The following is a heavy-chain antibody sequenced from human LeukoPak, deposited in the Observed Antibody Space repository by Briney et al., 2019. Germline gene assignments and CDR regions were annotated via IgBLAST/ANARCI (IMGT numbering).Heavy chain of an antibody. D-gene: IGHD3-22*01. CDR2: ISSSSSYI. Sequence: GGSLRLSCAASGFTFSSYSMNWVRQAPGKGLEWVSSISSSSSYIYYADSVKCRFTISRDNAKNSLYLQMNSLRAEDTAVYYCAREGGITMIYFDYWGQGTLVTVSS. V-gene: IGHV3-21*01. J-gene: IGHJ4*02. CDR1: GFTFSSYS. CDR3: AREGGITMIYFDY.